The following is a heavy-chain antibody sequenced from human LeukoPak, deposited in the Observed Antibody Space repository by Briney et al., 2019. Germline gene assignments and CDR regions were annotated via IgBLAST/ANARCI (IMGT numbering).Heavy chain of an antibody. Sequence: PSETLSLTCTVSGGSISSYYWSWIRQPPGQGLEWIGYIYYSGSTNYNPSLKSRVTISVDTSKNQFSLKLSSVTAADTAVYYCAKREWEYNWFDPWGQGTLVTVSS. CDR3: AKREWEYNWFDP. J-gene: IGHJ5*02. CDR1: GGSISSYY. CDR2: IYYSGST. D-gene: IGHD1-26*01. V-gene: IGHV4-59*01.